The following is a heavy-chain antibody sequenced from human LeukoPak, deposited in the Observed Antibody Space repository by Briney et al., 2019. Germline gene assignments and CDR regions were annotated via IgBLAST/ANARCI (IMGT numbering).Heavy chain of an antibody. CDR3: ARDKEGYSYGSDAFDI. J-gene: IGHJ3*02. CDR1: GGSISSSSYY. V-gene: IGHV4-61*01. Sequence: SETLSLTCTVSGGSISSSSYYWSWIRQPPGKGLEWIGYIYYSGSTNYNPSLKSRVTISVDTSKNQFSLKLSSVTAADTAVYYCARDKEGYSYGSDAFDIWGQGTMVTVSS. D-gene: IGHD5-18*01. CDR2: IYYSGST.